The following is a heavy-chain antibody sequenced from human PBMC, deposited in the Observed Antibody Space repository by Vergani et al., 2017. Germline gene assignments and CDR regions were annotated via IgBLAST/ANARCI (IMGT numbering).Heavy chain of an antibody. Sequence: QLQLQESGPGLVKPSETLSLTCTVSGGSISSSSYYWSWIRQPPGKGLEWIGYIYYSGSTNYNPSLKSRVTISVDTSKNQFSLKLSSVTAADTAVYYCAKTPKGWNYLRYGMDVWGQGTTVTVSS. CDR1: GGSISSSSYY. V-gene: IGHV4-61*05. CDR2: IYYSGST. D-gene: IGHD1-7*01. CDR3: AKTPKGWNYLRYGMDV. J-gene: IGHJ6*02.